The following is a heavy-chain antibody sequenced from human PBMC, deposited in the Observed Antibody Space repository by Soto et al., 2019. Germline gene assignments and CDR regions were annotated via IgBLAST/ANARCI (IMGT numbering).Heavy chain of an antibody. CDR1: GYTFTSNS. CDR3: ARVWGSYRAPLGGAGFDP. V-gene: IGHV1-18*04. J-gene: IGHJ5*02. CDR2: ISAYNGET. Sequence: QVQLVQSGAELKKPGASVKVSCAASGYTFTSNSITWVRQAPGQGLEWMGWISAYNGETSYAEKFQGRLTMTTDTSTSTAYMELRSLRSDDTAVYYCARVWGSYRAPLGGAGFDPWGQGTLVTVSS. D-gene: IGHD3-16*02.